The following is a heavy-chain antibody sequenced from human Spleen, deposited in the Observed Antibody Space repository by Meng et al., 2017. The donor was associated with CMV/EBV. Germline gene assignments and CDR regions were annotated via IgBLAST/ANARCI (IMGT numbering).Heavy chain of an antibody. Sequence: KASGYTFTVYSMHWVRQAPGQGLEWMGWINPNGGGTNYAQKFQGRVTMTRDTSISTAYMELSRLRSDDTAVYYCARDSTVTTSNWFDPWGQGTLVTVSS. CDR2: INPNGGGT. V-gene: IGHV1-2*02. D-gene: IGHD4-17*01. CDR3: ARDSTVTTSNWFDP. CDR1: GYTFTVYS. J-gene: IGHJ5*02.